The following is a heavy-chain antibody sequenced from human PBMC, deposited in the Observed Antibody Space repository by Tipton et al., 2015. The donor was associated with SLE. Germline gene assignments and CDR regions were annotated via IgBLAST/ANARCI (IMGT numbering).Heavy chain of an antibody. D-gene: IGHD2-2*01. CDR1: GGSISSGY. CDR3: ARAYIVVVPD. CDR2: IYHSGST. V-gene: IGHV4-38-2*02. Sequence: GLVKPSETLSLTCTVSGGSISSGYWSWIRQPPGKGLEWIGSIYHSGSTYYNPSLKSRVTISVDTSKNQFSLKLSSVTAADTAVYYCARAYIVVVPDWGQGTLVTVSS. J-gene: IGHJ4*02.